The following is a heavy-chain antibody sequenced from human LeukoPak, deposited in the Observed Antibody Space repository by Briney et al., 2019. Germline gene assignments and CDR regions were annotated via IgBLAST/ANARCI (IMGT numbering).Heavy chain of an antibody. CDR2: ISGSGGST. V-gene: IGHV3-23*01. CDR1: GFTFSNYA. D-gene: IGHD6-19*01. J-gene: IGHJ4*02. Sequence: GGSLRLSCAASGFTFSNYAMSWVRQAPGKGLEWVSSISGSGGSTYYADSVKGHFTISRDNSKNTVYLQMNSLRADDTATYYCAKGESRDGYRRFDYWGQGTLVTVSS. CDR3: AKGESRDGYRRFDY.